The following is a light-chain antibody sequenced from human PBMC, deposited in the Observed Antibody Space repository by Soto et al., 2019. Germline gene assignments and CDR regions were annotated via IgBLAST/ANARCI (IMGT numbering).Light chain of an antibody. J-gene: IGKJ4*01. CDR2: RTS. CDR1: QSISSN. Sequence: EILMTQSPATLSVSPGDRATVSYRASQSISSNLAWYQQKPGQAPRLLMFRTSSRATGFPARFSGSGSGTEFNLTISSLQSEDFGVYYCQQYNNRHRATFGGATKVDIK. V-gene: IGKV3-15*01. CDR3: QQYNNRHRAT.